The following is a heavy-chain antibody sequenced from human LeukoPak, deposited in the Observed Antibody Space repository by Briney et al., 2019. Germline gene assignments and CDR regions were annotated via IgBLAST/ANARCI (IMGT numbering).Heavy chain of an antibody. Sequence: SETLSLTCAVYGGSFSGYYWSWIRQPPGKGLEWIGEINHSGSTNYNPSLKSRFTISVDTSKNQFSLKLSSVTAADTAVYYCARGRRYDILTGYPNYYYYYYMDVWGKGTTVTVSS. CDR3: ARGRRYDILTGYPNYYYYYYMDV. D-gene: IGHD3-9*01. V-gene: IGHV4-34*01. J-gene: IGHJ6*03. CDR1: GGSFSGYY. CDR2: INHSGST.